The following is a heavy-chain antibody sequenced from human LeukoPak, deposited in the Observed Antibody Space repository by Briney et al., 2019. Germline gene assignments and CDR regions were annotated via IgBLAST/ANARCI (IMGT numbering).Heavy chain of an antibody. CDR2: IYSDGNT. J-gene: IGHJ3*02. V-gene: IGHV3-53*01. D-gene: IGHD3-10*01. CDR1: GFTVSSNY. Sequence: GGSLRLSCAASGFTVSSNYMNWVRQAPGKGLEWVSVIYSDGNTYYADSVKRRFTISRDNSKNTLYLQMNSLRAEDTAVYYCARDRRLLYFGELFHDAFDIWGQGTMVTVSS. CDR3: ARDRRLLYFGELFHDAFDI.